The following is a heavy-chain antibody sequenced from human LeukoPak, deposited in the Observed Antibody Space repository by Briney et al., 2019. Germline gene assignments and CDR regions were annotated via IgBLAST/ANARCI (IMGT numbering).Heavy chain of an antibody. CDR3: ARQYYDILTGYLRIFDY. D-gene: IGHD3-9*01. CDR1: GGSISSHY. V-gene: IGHV4-59*08. J-gene: IGHJ4*02. CDR2: IFYTGST. Sequence: SETLSLTCTVSGGSISSHYWSWVRQPPGKGLEWIGYIFYTGSTDYNPSLKSRVTISVDTSKNQFSLKLSSATAADTAVYYCARQYYDILTGYLRIFDYWGQGTLVTVSS.